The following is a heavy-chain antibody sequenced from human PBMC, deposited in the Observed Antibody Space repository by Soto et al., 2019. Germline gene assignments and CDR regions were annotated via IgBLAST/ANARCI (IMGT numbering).Heavy chain of an antibody. D-gene: IGHD3-10*01. CDR1: GGTFSSYA. CDR3: ARGITSGSQNWFDP. V-gene: IGHV1-69*13. CDR2: IIPIFGTA. Sequence: SVKVSCKASGGTFSSYAISWVRQAPGQGLEWMGGIIPIFGTANYAQKFQGRVTITADESTSTAYMELSSLRSEDTAVYYCARGITSGSQNWFDPWGQGTLVTVSS. J-gene: IGHJ5*02.